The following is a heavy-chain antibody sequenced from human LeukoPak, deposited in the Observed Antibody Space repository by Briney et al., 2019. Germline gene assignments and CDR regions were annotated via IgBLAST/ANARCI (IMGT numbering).Heavy chain of an antibody. CDR2: INPNSGGT. J-gene: IGHJ4*02. CDR3: ARGVVATPREYYFDY. V-gene: IGHV1-2*04. Sequence: ASVKVSCKASGYTFTGYYMHWARQAPGQGLEWMGWINPNSGGTNYAQKFQGWVTMTRDTSISTAYMELSRLRSDDTAVYYCARGVVATPREYYFDYWGQGTLVTVSS. D-gene: IGHD5-12*01. CDR1: GYTFTGYY.